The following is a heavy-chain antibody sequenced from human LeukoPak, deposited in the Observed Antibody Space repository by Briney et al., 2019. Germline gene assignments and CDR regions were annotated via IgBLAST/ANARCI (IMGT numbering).Heavy chain of an antibody. D-gene: IGHD3-22*01. J-gene: IGHJ4*02. CDR1: GGTFSSYA. V-gene: IGHV1-69*13. CDR2: IIPIFGTA. Sequence: RASVKVSCKASGGTFSSYAISWVRQAPGQGLGWMGGIIPIFGTANYAQKFQGRVTITADESTSTAYMELSSLRSEDTAVYYCARDQRTTHYYDSSGYTFFDYWGQGTLVTVSS. CDR3: ARDQRTTHYYDSSGYTFFDY.